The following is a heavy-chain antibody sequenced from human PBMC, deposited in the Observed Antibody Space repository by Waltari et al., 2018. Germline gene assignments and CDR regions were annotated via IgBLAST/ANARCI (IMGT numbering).Heavy chain of an antibody. CDR1: GFTFSSYW. Sequence: EVQLVESGGGLVQPGGSLRLSCEASGFTFSSYWMHWVHQAPGKGLVWVSRSNTDGSITSYADSVKGRFTISRDNAKNSLYLQMNSLRAEDTAVYYCARGTLAVAGIGWFDPWGQGTLVTVSS. CDR3: ARGTLAVAGIGWFDP. D-gene: IGHD6-19*01. J-gene: IGHJ5*02. V-gene: IGHV3-74*01. CDR2: SNTDGSIT.